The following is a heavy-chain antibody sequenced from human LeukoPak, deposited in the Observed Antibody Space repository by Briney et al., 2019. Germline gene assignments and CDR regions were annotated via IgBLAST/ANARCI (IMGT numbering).Heavy chain of an antibody. CDR1: GFTFSSYG. CDR2: IRYYGSNK. CDR3: AKLWFGVDYYMDV. Sequence: GGSLRLSWAASGFTFSSYGMHWVRQAPGKGLEWVAFIRYYGSNKYYADAVKGRFTISRDNSKNTLYLQMNSLRAEDTAVYYCAKLWFGVDYYMDVWGKGTTVTISS. V-gene: IGHV3-30*02. J-gene: IGHJ6*03. D-gene: IGHD3-10*01.